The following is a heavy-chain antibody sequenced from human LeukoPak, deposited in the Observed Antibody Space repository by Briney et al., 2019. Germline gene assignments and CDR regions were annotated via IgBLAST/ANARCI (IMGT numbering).Heavy chain of an antibody. CDR2: MNPNSGNT. D-gene: IGHD6-6*01. J-gene: IGHJ5*02. CDR1: GYTFTSYD. Sequence: ASVKVSCKASGYTFTSYDINWVRQATGQGLEWMGWMNPNSGNTGYAQKFQGRVTMTRDMSTSTVYMELSSLRSEDTAVYYCARSPPPRASNWFDPWGQGTLVTVSS. V-gene: IGHV1-8*02. CDR3: ARSPPPRASNWFDP.